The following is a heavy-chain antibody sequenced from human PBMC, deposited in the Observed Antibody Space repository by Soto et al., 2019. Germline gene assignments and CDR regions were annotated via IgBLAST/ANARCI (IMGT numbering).Heavy chain of an antibody. Sequence: SETLSLTCAVSGASFTGYYWSWIRQPPGKGLEWIGEVKHWGGTNYSPSLRGRVTISADTSKNQFSLQLNSVTGADTAVYYCARGQEGIVATHWDQGTLVTVSS. CDR1: GASFTGYY. V-gene: IGHV4-34*01. J-gene: IGHJ4*02. D-gene: IGHD5-12*01. CDR2: VKHWGGT. CDR3: ARGQEGIVATH.